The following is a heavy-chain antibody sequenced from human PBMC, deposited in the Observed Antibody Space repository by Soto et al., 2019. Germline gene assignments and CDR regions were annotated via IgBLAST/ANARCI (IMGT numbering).Heavy chain of an antibody. CDR3: ARHVPTAGYYYGMDV. Sequence: QVQLVQSGAEVTKPGSSVKVSCKASGGTFSSYAISWVRQAPGHGLEWMGGIIPIFGTANYAHKFQGRVTLTADESTSTAYRELSSLRSEDTAVCFCARHVPTAGYYYGMDVWGQGTTVTVSS. V-gene: IGHV1-69*12. D-gene: IGHD2-2*01. J-gene: IGHJ6*02. CDR2: IIPIFGTA. CDR1: GGTFSSYA.